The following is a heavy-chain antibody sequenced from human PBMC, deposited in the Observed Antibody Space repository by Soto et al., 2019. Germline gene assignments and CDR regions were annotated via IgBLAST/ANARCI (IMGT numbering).Heavy chain of an antibody. V-gene: IGHV4-59*01. J-gene: IGHJ3*02. D-gene: IGHD5-12*01. Sequence: PSETLSITCTVSGGSISSYYWSWIRQPPGKGLEWVGYIYYTGSTNYNPSLKSRVTISLDTSKNQFSLKLSSVTAADTAVYYCARGGRWLVDAFDIWCQGTMVTVSS. CDR2: IYYTGST. CDR3: ARGGRWLVDAFDI. CDR1: GGSISSYY.